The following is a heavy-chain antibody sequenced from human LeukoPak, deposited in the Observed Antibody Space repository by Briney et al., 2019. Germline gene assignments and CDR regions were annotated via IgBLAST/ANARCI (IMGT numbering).Heavy chain of an antibody. CDR1: GYSISSGYY. CDR3: ARDGITGFQNWFDP. CDR2: IYHSGST. J-gene: IGHJ5*02. V-gene: IGHV4-38-2*02. D-gene: IGHD3-16*01. Sequence: SETLSLTCAVSGYSISSGYYWGWIRQPPGKGLEWIGSIYHSGSTYYNPSLKSRVTISVDTSKNQFSLKLSSVTAADTAVYYCARDGITGFQNWFDPWGQGTLVTVSS.